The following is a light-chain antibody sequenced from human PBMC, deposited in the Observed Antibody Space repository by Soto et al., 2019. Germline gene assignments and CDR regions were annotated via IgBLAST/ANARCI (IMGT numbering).Light chain of an antibody. CDR2: STS. Sequence: DIQVTQSPSSVSASVGDRVTITCRASQGINSWLAWYQQKPGKAPKLLIYSTSNLQSGVPSRFSGSGSGTDFTLTITSLQPEDFATYFCQQSESLPLTFGGGTKVEIK. CDR1: QGINSW. J-gene: IGKJ4*01. CDR3: QQSESLPLT. V-gene: IGKV1D-12*01.